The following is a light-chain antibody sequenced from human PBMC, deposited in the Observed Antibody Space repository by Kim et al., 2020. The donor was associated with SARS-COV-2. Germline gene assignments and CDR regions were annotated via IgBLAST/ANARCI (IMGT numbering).Light chain of an antibody. J-gene: IGLJ3*02. CDR2: LNSDGSH. CDR3: QTWGTGIHWV. V-gene: IGLV4-69*01. Sequence: SVKRTCTPSSGHSSYAIAWHQQQPEKGPRYLMKLNSDGSHSKGDGIPDRFSGSSSGAERYLTISSLQSEDEADYYCQTWGTGIHWVFGGGTQLTVL. CDR1: SGHSSYA.